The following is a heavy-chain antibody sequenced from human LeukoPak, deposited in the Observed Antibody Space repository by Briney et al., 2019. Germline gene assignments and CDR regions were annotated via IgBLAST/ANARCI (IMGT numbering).Heavy chain of an antibody. D-gene: IGHD1-26*01. CDR1: GGTFSSYA. Sequence: ASVKVSCKASGGTFSSYAISWVRQAPGQGLEWMGGIIPIFGTANYAQKFQGRVTITTDESTSTAYMELSSLRSEDTAVYYCAREAYSGSYYGSGRLGAFDIWGQGTMVTVSS. CDR2: IIPIFGTA. CDR3: AREAYSGSYYGSGRLGAFDI. V-gene: IGHV1-69*05. J-gene: IGHJ3*02.